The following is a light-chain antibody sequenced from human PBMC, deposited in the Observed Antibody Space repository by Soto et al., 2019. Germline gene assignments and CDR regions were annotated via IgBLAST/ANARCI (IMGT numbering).Light chain of an antibody. CDR3: QQYNNWPLT. J-gene: IGKJ4*01. CDR2: GAS. Sequence: EIVMTQSPATLSVSTGERAILTCRASQSVSSNLAWYQQKPGQAPRLLIYGASTRATGIPARFSGSGSETEFTLTISSLQSEDFAVYYCQQYNNWPLTFGGGTKVEIK. CDR1: QSVSSN. V-gene: IGKV3-15*01.